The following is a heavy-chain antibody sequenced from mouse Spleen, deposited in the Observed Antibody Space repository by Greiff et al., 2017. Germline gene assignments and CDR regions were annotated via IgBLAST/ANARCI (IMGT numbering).Heavy chain of an antibody. V-gene: IGHV5-17*01. CDR2: ISSGSSTI. CDR3: ARQKDYYGSSSFAY. J-gene: IGHJ3*01. CDR1: GFTFSDYG. Sequence: EVHLVESGGGLVKPGGSLKLSCAASGFTFSDYGMHWVRQAPEKGLEWVAYISSGSSTIYYADTVKGRFTISRDNAKNTLFLQMTSLRSEDTAMYYCARQKDYYGSSSFAYWGQGTLVTVSA. D-gene: IGHD1-1*01.